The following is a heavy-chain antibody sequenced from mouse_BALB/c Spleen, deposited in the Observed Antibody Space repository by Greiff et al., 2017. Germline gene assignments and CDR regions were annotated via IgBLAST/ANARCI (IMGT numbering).Heavy chain of an antibody. CDR3: ARSIYYGSSFYFDY. CDR2: IDPANGNT. J-gene: IGHJ2*01. CDR1: GFNIKDTY. Sequence: EVQLVESGAELVKPGASVKLSCTASGFNIKDTYMHWVKQRPEQGLEWIGRIDPANGNTKYDPKFQGKATITADTSSNTAYLQLSSLTSEDTAVYYCARSIYYGSSFYFDYWGQGTTLTVSS. D-gene: IGHD1-1*01. V-gene: IGHV14-3*02.